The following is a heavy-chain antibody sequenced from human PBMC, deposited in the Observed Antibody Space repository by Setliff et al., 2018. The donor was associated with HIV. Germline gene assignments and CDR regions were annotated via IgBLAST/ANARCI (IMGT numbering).Heavy chain of an antibody. CDR1: GASFSDHY. J-gene: IGHJ4*02. CDR2: INHSGST. V-gene: IGHV4-34*01. CDR3: ATEDGWAFDY. Sequence: SETLSLTCAVYGASFSDHYWTWIRQPPGKGLEWIGEINHSGSTNSNPSLKSRVSTSIDTSKSQFSLNLTSVTAADTAVYYCATEDGWAFDYWGQGTLVTVSS. D-gene: IGHD6-19*01.